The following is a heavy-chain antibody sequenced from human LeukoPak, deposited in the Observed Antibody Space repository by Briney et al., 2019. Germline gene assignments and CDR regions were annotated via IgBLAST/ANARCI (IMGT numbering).Heavy chain of an antibody. CDR3: AILPGYSSGWYEVNY. J-gene: IGHJ4*02. CDR1: GFTFNSYA. CDR2: ISGSGGST. V-gene: IGHV3-23*01. D-gene: IGHD6-13*01. Sequence: PGGSLRLSCAASGFTFNSYAMSWVRQAPGKGLDWVSGISGSGGSTYYADSVKGRFTISRDNSRNTLYLQMNSPRAEDTAVYYCAILPGYSSGWYEVNYWGQGTLVTVSS.